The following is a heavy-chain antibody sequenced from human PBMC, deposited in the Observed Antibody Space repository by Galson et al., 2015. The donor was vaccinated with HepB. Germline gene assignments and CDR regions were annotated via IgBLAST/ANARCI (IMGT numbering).Heavy chain of an antibody. CDR1: GFTFSSYG. CDR3: AKAPFFLEWLLYPYYYYGMDV. CDR2: ISYDGSNK. D-gene: IGHD3-3*01. V-gene: IGHV3-30*18. Sequence: SLRLSCAASGFTFSSYGMHWVRQAPGKGLEWVAVISYDGSNKYYADSVKGRFTISRDNSKNTLYLQMNSLRAEDTAVYYCAKAPFFLEWLLYPYYYYGMDVWGQGTTVTVSS. J-gene: IGHJ6*02.